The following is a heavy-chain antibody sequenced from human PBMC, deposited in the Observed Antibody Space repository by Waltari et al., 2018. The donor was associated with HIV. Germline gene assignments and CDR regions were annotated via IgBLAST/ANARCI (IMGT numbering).Heavy chain of an antibody. J-gene: IGHJ5*02. D-gene: IGHD3-22*01. CDR2: INGDGSTT. V-gene: IGHV3-74*01. CDR1: GYPFSSYG. CDR3: ARIAYDSSGYGWFDP. Sequence: EVQLVESGGGLVQPGGAVRLSCAASGYPFSSYGMNWVRQAPGKGLVWVSRINGDGSTTSYADSVKGRFTISRDNAKNTLYLQMNSLRAEDTAVYYCARIAYDSSGYGWFDPWGQGTLVTVSS.